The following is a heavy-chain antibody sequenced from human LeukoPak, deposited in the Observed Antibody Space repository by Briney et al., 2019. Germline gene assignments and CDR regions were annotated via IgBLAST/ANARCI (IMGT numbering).Heavy chain of an antibody. CDR2: IRSRTYGGTT. CDR3: ARDRYAGYDPYYFDY. D-gene: IGHD2-2*01. Sequence: GGSLRLSCTASEFTFGAYAMTWVRQAPGKGLEWVSFIRSRTYGGTTEYAASVKGRFTISRDDSKSIAYLQMNSLKTEDTAVYYCARDRYAGYDPYYFDYWGQGTLVTVSS. CDR1: EFTFGAYA. V-gene: IGHV3-49*04. J-gene: IGHJ4*02.